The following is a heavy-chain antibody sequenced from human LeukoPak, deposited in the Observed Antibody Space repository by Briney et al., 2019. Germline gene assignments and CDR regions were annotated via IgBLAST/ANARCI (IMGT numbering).Heavy chain of an antibody. CDR1: GYSFSNYW. J-gene: IGHJ4*02. CDR2: ILPCNSDT. V-gene: IGHV5-51*01. CDR3: ARQYYDILTDPNYFDS. Sequence: GESLKISCKGSGYSFSNYWICWVRQMPGKGLEWVGIILPCNSDTRYNPSFQGQVTMSADKSISTAYLQWSSLKDADTDMYYCARQYYDILTDPNYFDSWGQGTLVTVSS. D-gene: IGHD3-9*01.